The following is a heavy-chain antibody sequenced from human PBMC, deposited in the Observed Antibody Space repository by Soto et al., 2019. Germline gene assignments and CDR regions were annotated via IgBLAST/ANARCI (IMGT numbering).Heavy chain of an antibody. CDR1: GFTFSNAK. Sequence: GGSLRLSCVASGFTFSNAKMSWVRQAPGKGLDWVGRKTERGATDYAAPVKGRFTFSRDDSKNTVFLEMNSLKTEDTAVYYCTRAVSGSSWTAGDYWGQGTLVTVSS. V-gene: IGHV3-15*01. J-gene: IGHJ4*02. D-gene: IGHD6-13*01. CDR3: TRAVSGSSWTAGDY. CDR2: KTERGAT.